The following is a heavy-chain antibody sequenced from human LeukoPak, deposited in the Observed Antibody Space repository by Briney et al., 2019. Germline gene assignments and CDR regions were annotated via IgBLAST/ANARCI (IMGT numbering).Heavy chain of an antibody. CDR3: AKARYPGGYVYFDY. CDR1: GFSFNSYS. V-gene: IGHV3-23*01. D-gene: IGHD5-12*01. CDR2: ISGSGGST. Sequence: GGSLRLSCAASGFSFNSYSMNWVRQTPGKGLEWVSAISGSGGSTYYADSVKGRFTISRDNSKNTLYLQMNSLRAEDTAVYYCAKARYPGGYVYFDYWGQGTLVTVSS. J-gene: IGHJ4*02.